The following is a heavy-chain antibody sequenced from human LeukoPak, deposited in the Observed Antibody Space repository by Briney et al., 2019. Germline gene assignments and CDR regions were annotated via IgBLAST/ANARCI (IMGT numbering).Heavy chain of an antibody. V-gene: IGHV5-51*01. D-gene: IGHD2-21*02. J-gene: IGHJ5*02. Sequence: GESLKISCKGSGYSFTSYWIGWVRQMPGKGLEWMGIIYPCDSDTRYSPSFQGQVTISADKSISTAYLQWSSLKASDTAMYYCARFAYCGGDCYFPERFDPWGQGTLVTVSS. CDR2: IYPCDSDT. CDR3: ARFAYCGGDCYFPERFDP. CDR1: GYSFTSYW.